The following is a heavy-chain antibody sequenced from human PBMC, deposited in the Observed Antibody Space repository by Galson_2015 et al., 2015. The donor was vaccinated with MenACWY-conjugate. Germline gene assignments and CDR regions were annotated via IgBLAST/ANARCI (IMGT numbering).Heavy chain of an antibody. CDR2: IRNKPSRYTT. CDR3: TRLGRFWGGQGY. Sequence: SLRLSCAASGFSFNDHYMDWVRQAPGKGLEWVGRIRNKPSRYTTEYAASVKGRFTISRDDSQTSGYLQMNSLKTEDTAVYFCTRLGRFWGGQGYWGPGSLVIVSS. V-gene: IGHV3-72*01. D-gene: IGHD3-3*01. CDR1: GFSFNDHY. J-gene: IGHJ4*02.